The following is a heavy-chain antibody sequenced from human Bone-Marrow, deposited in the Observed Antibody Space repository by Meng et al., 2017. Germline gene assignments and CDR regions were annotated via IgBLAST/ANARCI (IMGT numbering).Heavy chain of an antibody. V-gene: IGHV4-39*07. Sequence: GSLRLSCSVSGDSISSSGYYWGWIRQPPGKGLDWIGNIYHTGTTYYNPSLKSRVTISVDTSKNQISLKLSSVTAADTAVYYCARARVAVAGYYYYYGMDVWGQGTTVTVSS. J-gene: IGHJ6*02. CDR2: IYHTGTT. CDR3: ARARVAVAGYYYYYGMDV. D-gene: IGHD6-19*01. CDR1: GDSISSSGYY.